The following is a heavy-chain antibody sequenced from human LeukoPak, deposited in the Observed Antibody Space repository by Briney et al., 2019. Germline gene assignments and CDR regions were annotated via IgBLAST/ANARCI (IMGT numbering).Heavy chain of an antibody. CDR2: IIPGGTST. CDR3: ASRRDGYNT. J-gene: IGHJ4*02. CDR1: GLTSSSQA. D-gene: IGHD5-24*01. Sequence: VVPLRRTCAAPGLTSSSQAMRGLRQTPGNALRWVLAIIPGGTSTYDAASVRGGFTMSRDNSKISLYLQMSSLRAEDTVLYCGASRRDGYNTWGEGTLVPGSS. V-gene: IGHV3-23*01.